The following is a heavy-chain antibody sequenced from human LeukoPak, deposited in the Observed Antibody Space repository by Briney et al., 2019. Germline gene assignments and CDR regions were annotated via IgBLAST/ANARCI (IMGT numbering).Heavy chain of an antibody. D-gene: IGHD2-2*01. V-gene: IGHV3-21*01. CDR2: ISSSSSYI. Sequence: PGGSLRLSCAASGFTFSGYSMNWVRQAPGKGLEWVSSISSSSSYIYYADSVKGRFTISRDNAKNSLYLQMNSLRAEDTAVYYCARGSVLIVVVPEGTFDYWGQGTLVTVSS. CDR1: GFTFSGYS. J-gene: IGHJ4*02. CDR3: ARGSVLIVVVPEGTFDY.